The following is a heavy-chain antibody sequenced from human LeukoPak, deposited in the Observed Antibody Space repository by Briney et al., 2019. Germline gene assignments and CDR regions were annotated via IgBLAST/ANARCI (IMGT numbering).Heavy chain of an antibody. J-gene: IGHJ3*02. CDR1: GFTLSSYE. D-gene: IGHD3-10*01. V-gene: IGHV3-48*03. CDR3: ATLWFGELTAFDI. Sequence: PGGSLRLSCAASGFTLSSYEINCVRHAPGKGLERASYISSSGRTIYYADSVKGRFTISRDNAKKSLYLQMNSLRAEDTAVYYCATLWFGELTAFDIWGQGTMVTVSS. CDR2: ISSSGRTI.